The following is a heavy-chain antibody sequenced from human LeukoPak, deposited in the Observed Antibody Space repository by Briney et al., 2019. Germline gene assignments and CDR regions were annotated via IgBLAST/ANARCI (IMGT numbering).Heavy chain of an antibody. J-gene: IGHJ4*02. Sequence: PGGSLRLSCAASGLTFSDYYMSWIRQAPGKGLEWVSYISSSGSMISDADSVKGRFTISRDNAKKSLYLQMNSLRAEDTAVYYCARDEYIHGDLTNFDSWGQGTLVIVSS. D-gene: IGHD4-17*01. V-gene: IGHV3-11*04. CDR2: ISSSGSMI. CDR1: GLTFSDYY. CDR3: ARDEYIHGDLTNFDS.